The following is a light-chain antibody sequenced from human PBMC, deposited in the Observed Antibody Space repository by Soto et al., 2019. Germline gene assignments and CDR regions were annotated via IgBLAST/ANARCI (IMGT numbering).Light chain of an antibody. CDR2: AAS. CDR1: QGISNY. Sequence: DIQMTQSPSSLSASVGDRVTITCRASQGISNYLAWYQQKPGKVPKLLIYAASTLQSGVPSRFSGSGSGTDFTLTISSLQPEDVPTYYCEKYNSAPSWTFGQGTKVEIK. V-gene: IGKV1-27*01. J-gene: IGKJ1*01. CDR3: EKYNSAPSWT.